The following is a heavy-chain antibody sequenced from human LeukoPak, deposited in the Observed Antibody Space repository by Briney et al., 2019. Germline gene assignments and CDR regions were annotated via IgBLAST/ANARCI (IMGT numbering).Heavy chain of an antibody. CDR2: IYYSGST. J-gene: IGHJ4*02. CDR3: ARVSSSSWYYFDS. D-gene: IGHD6-13*01. V-gene: IGHV4-61*08. Sequence: PSETLSLTCTVSGGSISSGGYYWSWIRQPPGKGLEWIGYIYYSGSTNYNPSLKSQVTISVDTSKNQFSLNLSSVTAADTAVYYCARVSSSSWYYFDSWGQGTLVTVSS. CDR1: GGSISSGGYY.